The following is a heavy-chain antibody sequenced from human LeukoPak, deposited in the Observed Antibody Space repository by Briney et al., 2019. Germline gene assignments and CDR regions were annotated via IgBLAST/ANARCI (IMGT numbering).Heavy chain of an antibody. CDR1: GYTFTSYG. Sequence: AASVKVSCKASGYTFTSYGISWVRQAPGQGLEWMGRIIPILGIANYAQKFQGRVTITADKSTSTAYMELGSLRSEDTAVYYCAREVVEMATIRYWYFDYWGQGTLVTVSS. CDR2: IIPILGIA. J-gene: IGHJ4*02. V-gene: IGHV1-69*04. CDR3: AREVVEMATIRYWYFDY. D-gene: IGHD5-24*01.